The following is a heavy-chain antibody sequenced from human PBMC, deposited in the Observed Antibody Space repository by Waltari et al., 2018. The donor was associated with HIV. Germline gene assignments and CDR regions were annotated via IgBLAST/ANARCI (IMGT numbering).Heavy chain of an antibody. D-gene: IGHD2-2*01. CDR1: GASIGRDY. J-gene: IGHJ5*02. V-gene: IGHV4-59*12. Sequence: QVQLQESGPGLVKPPETLSLTCSVSGASIGRDYWSWVRQPPGQGLDWIGYIYYSLSTKYNPSLKSRVTISADTSKNQFSLKLSSVTAADTAVYYCARGGWDCSSTSCYVWFDPWGQGTLVTVSS. CDR2: IYYSLST. CDR3: ARGGWDCSSTSCYVWFDP.